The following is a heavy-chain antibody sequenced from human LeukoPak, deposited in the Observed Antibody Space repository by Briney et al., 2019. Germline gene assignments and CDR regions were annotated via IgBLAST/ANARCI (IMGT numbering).Heavy chain of an antibody. D-gene: IGHD5-18*01. V-gene: IGHV1-2*02. CDR2: INPKSGGT. J-gene: IGHJ3*02. Sequence: ASVKVSCKASGYTFTDYFMNWVRQAPGQGLEWMGWINPKSGGTVYAQKFQGRVTMTRDTSISTAYMELSRLRSDDTAVYYCARELPYMHTSMADAFDIWGQGTMVTVSS. CDR3: ARELPYMHTSMADAFDI. CDR1: GYTFTDYF.